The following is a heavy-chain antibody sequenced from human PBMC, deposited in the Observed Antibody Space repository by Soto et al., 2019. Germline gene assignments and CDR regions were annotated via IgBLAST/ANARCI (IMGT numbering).Heavy chain of an antibody. CDR1: CGSFSGYY. Sequence: PSETLSLTCAVYCGSFSGYYWSWIRRPPWKGLEWIVEINLSGSTSYNPSLKSRVTISADTSKNQFSLKLSPVTPEDTAVYYCASSSFSSDNFLRNLDSWGNGTMVTGSS. J-gene: IGHJ5*01. V-gene: IGHV4-34*01. CDR2: INLSGST. CDR3: ASSSFSSDNFLRNLDS.